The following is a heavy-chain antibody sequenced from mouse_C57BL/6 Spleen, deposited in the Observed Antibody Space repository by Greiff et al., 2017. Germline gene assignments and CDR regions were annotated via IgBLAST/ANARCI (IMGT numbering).Heavy chain of an antibody. CDR1: GYSITSGYY. CDR2: ISYDGSN. J-gene: IGHJ4*01. V-gene: IGHV3-6*01. Sequence: EVKLVESGPGLVKPSQSLSLTCSVTGYSITSGYYWNWIRQFPGNKLEWMGYISYDGSNNYNPSLKNRISITRDTSKKQFFLKLNSVTTEDTATYSCASWTYYYVSSYPFLRYAMDYWGQGTSVTVSS. CDR3: ASWTYYYVSSYPFLRYAMDY. D-gene: IGHD1-1*01.